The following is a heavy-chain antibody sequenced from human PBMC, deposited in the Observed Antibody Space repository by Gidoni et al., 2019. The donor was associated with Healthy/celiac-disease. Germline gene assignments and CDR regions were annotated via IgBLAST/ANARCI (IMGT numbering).Heavy chain of an antibody. CDR1: GFTFDDYT. Sequence: EVQLVESGGVVVQPGGSLRLSCAASGFTFDDYTMHWVRQAPGKGLEWVSLISWDGGSTYYADSVKGRFTISRDNSKNSLYLQMNSLRTEDTALYYCAKDMISYGSGSYYNRMDVWGKGTTVTVSS. D-gene: IGHD3-10*01. V-gene: IGHV3-43*01. CDR2: ISWDGGST. J-gene: IGHJ6*04. CDR3: AKDMISYGSGSYYNRMDV.